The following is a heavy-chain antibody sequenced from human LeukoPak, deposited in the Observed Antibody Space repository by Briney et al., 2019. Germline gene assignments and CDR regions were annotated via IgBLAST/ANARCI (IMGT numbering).Heavy chain of an antibody. J-gene: IGHJ4*02. V-gene: IGHV3-48*03. D-gene: IGHD1-26*01. CDR3: ARDGPRIVGATSPFDY. CDR2: ISSSGSTI. Sequence: GGSLRLSCAASGFTFSSYEMNWVRQAPGKGLEWDSYISSSGSTIYYADSVKGRFTISRDNAKNSLYLQMNSLRAEDTAVYYCARDGPRIVGATSPFDYWGQGTLVTVSS. CDR1: GFTFSSYE.